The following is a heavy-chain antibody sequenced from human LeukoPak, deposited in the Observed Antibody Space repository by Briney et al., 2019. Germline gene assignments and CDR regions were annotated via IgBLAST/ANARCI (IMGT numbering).Heavy chain of an antibody. CDR3: ARGPRYSSSWDYFDY. CDR2: IIPIFGTA. J-gene: IGHJ4*02. V-gene: IGHV1-69*05. CDR1: GGTFSSYA. Sequence: GASVKVSCKAPGGTFSSYAISWVRQAPGQGLEWMGRIIPIFGTANYAQKFQGRVTITTDESTSTAYMELSSLRSEDTAVYYCARGPRYSSSWDYFDYWGQGTLVTVSS. D-gene: IGHD6-13*01.